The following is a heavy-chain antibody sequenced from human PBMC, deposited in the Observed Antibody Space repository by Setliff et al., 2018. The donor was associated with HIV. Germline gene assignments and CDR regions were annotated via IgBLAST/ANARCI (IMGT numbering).Heavy chain of an antibody. CDR2: IYTSGSA. V-gene: IGHV4-4*07. D-gene: IGHD1-26*01. J-gene: IGHJ6*03. CDR1: GGSINSYY. Sequence: TSETLSLTCTVSGGSINSYYWSWIRQPAGKGLEWIGRIYTSGSANYNPSLKSRVTMSVDTSKNQFSLKLTSVTAADTAVYYCAGELMWRGALHYFYYMDVWGEGTTVTVSS. CDR3: AGELMWRGALHYFYYMDV.